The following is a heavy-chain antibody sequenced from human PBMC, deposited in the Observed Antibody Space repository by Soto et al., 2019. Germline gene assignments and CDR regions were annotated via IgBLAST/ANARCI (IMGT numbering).Heavy chain of an antibody. J-gene: IGHJ3*02. CDR2: ISAYNGNT. D-gene: IGHD1-26*01. Sequence: QVQLVQSGAEVKKPGASVKVSCKASGYSFTSYDISWLRQAPGQGLEWMGWISAYNGNTNYPQKLQGRVTMTTDTSTSTAYMELRRLRSDDTAVYYSARGGSYYEDVIHGAVDIWGQGTMVTVSS. V-gene: IGHV1-18*01. CDR1: GYSFTSYD. CDR3: ARGGSYYEDVIHGAVDI.